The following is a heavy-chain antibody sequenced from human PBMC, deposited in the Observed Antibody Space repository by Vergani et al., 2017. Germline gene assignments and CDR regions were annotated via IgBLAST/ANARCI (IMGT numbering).Heavy chain of an antibody. CDR1: GFTFSSYA. V-gene: IGHV3-30-3*01. CDR2: ISYDGSNK. D-gene: IGHD2-2*01. CDR3: ARDNQLTALDY. Sequence: QVQLVESGGGVVQPGRSLRLSCAASGFTFSSYAMHWVRQAPGKGLEWGAVISYDGSNKYYADSVKGRFTISRDNSKNTLYLQMNRLRAEDTAVYYCARDNQLTALDYWGQGTLVTVSS. J-gene: IGHJ4*02.